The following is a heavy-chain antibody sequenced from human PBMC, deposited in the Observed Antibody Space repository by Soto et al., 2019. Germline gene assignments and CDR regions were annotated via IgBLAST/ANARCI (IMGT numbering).Heavy chain of an antibody. D-gene: IGHD4-17*01. CDR2: INHSGST. CDR3: ARGSTVMNAFDI. J-gene: IGHJ3*02. Sequence: PSETLSLTCAVYGGSFSGYYWSWIRQPPGKGLEWIGEINHSGSTNYNPSLKSRVTISVDKSKNQFSLKLSSVIAADTAVYYCARGSTVMNAFDIWGQGTMVTVSS. CDR1: GGSFSGYY. V-gene: IGHV4-34*01.